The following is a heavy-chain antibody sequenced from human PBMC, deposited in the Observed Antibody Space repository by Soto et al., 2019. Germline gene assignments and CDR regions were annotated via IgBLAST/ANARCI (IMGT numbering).Heavy chain of an antibody. J-gene: IGHJ4*02. Sequence: SETLSLTCTVSGDCMSTYYWNWIRQPPGKGLEWIGYINYSGSTNYNPSLKSRVTISVDTSKNQFSLKLTSVTAADTALYYCARCGGYHDYWGQGTAVTGS. D-gene: IGHD2-21*01. CDR1: GDCMSTYY. V-gene: IGHV4-59*01. CDR3: ARCGGYHDY. CDR2: INYSGST.